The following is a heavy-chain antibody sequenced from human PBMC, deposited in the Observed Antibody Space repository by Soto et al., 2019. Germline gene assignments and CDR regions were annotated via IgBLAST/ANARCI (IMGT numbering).Heavy chain of an antibody. V-gene: IGHV1-69*13. D-gene: IGHD2-2*01. Sequence: SVKVSCKASGGTFSSYAISWVRQAPGQGLEWMGGIIPIFGTANYAQKFQGRVTITADESTSTAYMELSSLRSEDTAVYYCAGDIVVVPAAIGGGDYYYGMDVWGQGTTVTVSS. CDR3: AGDIVVVPAAIGGGDYYYGMDV. CDR2: IIPIFGTA. J-gene: IGHJ6*02. CDR1: GGTFSSYA.